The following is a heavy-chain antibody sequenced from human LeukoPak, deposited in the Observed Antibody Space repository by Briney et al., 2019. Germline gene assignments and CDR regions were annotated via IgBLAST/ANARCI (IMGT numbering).Heavy chain of an antibody. CDR3: ARGGLPRENWFDP. CDR2: IYYSGST. Sequence: SETLSLTCTVSGVSIGSSSHYWGWIRQPPGKGLEWIGYIYYSGSTNYNPSLKSRVTISVDTSKNQFSLKLSSVTAADTAVYYCARGGLPRENWFDPWGQGTLVTVSS. CDR1: GVSIGSSSHY. J-gene: IGHJ5*02. D-gene: IGHD1-26*01. V-gene: IGHV4-61*05.